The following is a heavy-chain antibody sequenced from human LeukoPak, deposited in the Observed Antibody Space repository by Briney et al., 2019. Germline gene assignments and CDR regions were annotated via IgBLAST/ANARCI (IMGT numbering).Heavy chain of an antibody. D-gene: IGHD4-17*01. CDR1: GGSLSSSSYY. CDR2: IYYSGST. J-gene: IGHJ5*02. CDR3: ARNHCGDYVSFEP. V-gene: IGHV4-61*01. Sequence: SGALYLTCTVPGGSLSSSSYYLGWIRQPPGKGLGWIGFIYYSGSTNYNPSLKRRVTISVATSKNQFSLKPSSVTAADTAVYYCARNHCGDYVSFEPWGQGALVTVSS.